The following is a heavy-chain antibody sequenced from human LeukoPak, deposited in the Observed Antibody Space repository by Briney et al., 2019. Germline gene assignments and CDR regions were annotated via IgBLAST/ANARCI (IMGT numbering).Heavy chain of an antibody. J-gene: IGHJ6*02. CDR3: ARSLSYYYYYYGMDV. D-gene: IGHD3-16*02. Sequence: SSETLSLTCAAYGGSFSGYYWSWIRQPPGKGLEWIGEINHSGSTNYNPSLKSRVTISVDTSKNQFSLKLSSVTAADTAVYYCARSLSYYYYYYGMDVWGQGTTVTVSS. CDR1: GGSFSGYY. CDR2: INHSGST. V-gene: IGHV4-34*01.